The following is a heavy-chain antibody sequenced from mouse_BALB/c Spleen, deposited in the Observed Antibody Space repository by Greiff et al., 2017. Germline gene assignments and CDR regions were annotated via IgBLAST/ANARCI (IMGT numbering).Heavy chain of an antibody. Sequence: QVQLQQSGAELAKPGASVKMSCKASGYTFTSYWMHWVKQRPGQGLEWIGYINPSTGYTEYNQKFKDKATLTADKSSSTAYMQLSSLTSEDSAVYYCARDTTASWFAYWGQGTLVTVSA. CDR3: ARDTTASWFAY. D-gene: IGHD1-2*01. J-gene: IGHJ3*01. CDR1: GYTFTSYW. CDR2: INPSTGYT. V-gene: IGHV1-7*01.